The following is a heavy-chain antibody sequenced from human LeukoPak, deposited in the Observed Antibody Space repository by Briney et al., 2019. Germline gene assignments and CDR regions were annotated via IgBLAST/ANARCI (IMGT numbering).Heavy chain of an antibody. J-gene: IGHJ4*02. Sequence: SVKVSCKASGGTFSSYAISWVRQAPGQGLEWMGGIIPIFGTANYAQKFQGRVTMTEDTSTDTAYMELRSLRSEDTAVYYCATSRITMVRGVIITTPFGYWGQGTLVTVSS. CDR2: IIPIFGTA. CDR3: ATSRITMVRGVIITTPFGY. CDR1: GGTFSSYA. D-gene: IGHD3-10*01. V-gene: IGHV1-69*06.